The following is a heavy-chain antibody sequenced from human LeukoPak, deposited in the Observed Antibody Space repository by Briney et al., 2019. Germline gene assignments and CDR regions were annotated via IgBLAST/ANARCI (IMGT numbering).Heavy chain of an antibody. CDR2: ISSTGYNS. J-gene: IGHJ5*02. CDR3: AKDIQAAT. D-gene: IGHD5-18*01. Sequence: GGSLRLSCAASGFTVSSNYMTWVRQAPGKGLEWVSLISSTGYNSYYADSVKGRFTISRDNSRNILYLHMNSLRAEDTALYYCAKDIQAATWGQGTLVTVSS. CDR1: GFTVSSNY. V-gene: IGHV3-23*01.